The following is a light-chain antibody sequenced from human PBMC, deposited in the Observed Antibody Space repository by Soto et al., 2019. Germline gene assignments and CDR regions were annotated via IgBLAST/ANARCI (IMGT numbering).Light chain of an antibody. CDR3: QQRSNWLPLT. CDR2: DAS. V-gene: IGKV3-11*01. J-gene: IGKJ4*01. CDR1: QSVSSY. Sequence: EIVSTQSPATLSLSPGERATLSCRASQSVSSYLAWYQQKPGQAPRLLIYDASNRATGIPARFSGSGSGTDFTLTISSLEPEDFAVYYCQQRSNWLPLTFGGGTKV.